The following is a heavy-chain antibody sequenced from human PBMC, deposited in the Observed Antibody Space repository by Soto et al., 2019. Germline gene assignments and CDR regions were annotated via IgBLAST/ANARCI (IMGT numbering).Heavy chain of an antibody. CDR2: IYYSGST. Sequence: SETLSLTCTVSGGSISSGGYYWSWIRQHPGKGLEWIGYIYYSGSTYYNPSLKSRVTISVDTSKNQFSLKLSSVTAADTAVYYCARAYCSGGSCYSETPTAQYYFDYWGQGTLVTVSS. D-gene: IGHD2-15*01. CDR3: ARAYCSGGSCYSETPTAQYYFDY. V-gene: IGHV4-31*03. CDR1: GGSISSGGYY. J-gene: IGHJ4*02.